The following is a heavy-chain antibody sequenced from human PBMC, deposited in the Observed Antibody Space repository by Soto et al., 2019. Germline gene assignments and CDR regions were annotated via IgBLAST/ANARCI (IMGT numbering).Heavy chain of an antibody. CDR2: IIPIFGTA. V-gene: IGHV1-69*13. CDR3: ARDAGVGATTQFDY. CDR1: GYTFTSYA. J-gene: IGHJ4*02. D-gene: IGHD1-26*01. Sequence: QVQLVQSGAEVKKPGASVKVSCKASGYTFTSYAIHWVRQAPGQGLEWMGGIIPIFGTANYAQKFQGRVTITADESTSTAYMELSSLRSEDTAVYYCARDAGVGATTQFDYWGQGTLVTVSS.